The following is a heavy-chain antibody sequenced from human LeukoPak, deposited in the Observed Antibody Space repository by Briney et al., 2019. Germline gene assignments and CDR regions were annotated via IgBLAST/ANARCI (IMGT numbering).Heavy chain of an antibody. V-gene: IGHV1-2*06. CDR2: INPNSGGT. CDR3: AREGYYDSSGHSGFDY. D-gene: IGHD3-22*01. Sequence: ASVKVSCKASGYTFTGYYMHWVRQAPGQGLEWMGRINPNSGGTNYAQKFQGRVTMTRHTSISTAYMELSRLSSDDTAVYYCAREGYYDSSGHSGFDYWGQGTLVTVSS. CDR1: GYTFTGYY. J-gene: IGHJ4*02.